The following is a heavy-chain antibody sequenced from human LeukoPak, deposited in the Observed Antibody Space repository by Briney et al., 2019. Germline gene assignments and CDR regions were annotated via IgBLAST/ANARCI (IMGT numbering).Heavy chain of an antibody. J-gene: IGHJ4*02. CDR3: AREGGFYRPLDY. D-gene: IGHD1-14*01. V-gene: IGHV4-4*02. Sequence: PSETLSLTCAVSGGSVISTNWWTWVRQPPGKGLEWIGEVHLDGRTNYNPSLTGRLTMSVDLYENHISLKMTSVTAADTAVYYCAREGGFYRPLDYSGQGMLVTVSS. CDR1: GGSVISTNW. CDR2: VHLDGRT.